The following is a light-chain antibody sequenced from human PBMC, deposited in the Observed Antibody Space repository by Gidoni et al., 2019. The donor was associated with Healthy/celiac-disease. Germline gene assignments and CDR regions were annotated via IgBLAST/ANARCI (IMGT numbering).Light chain of an antibody. CDR1: SSNIGNNY. V-gene: IGLV1-51*01. Sequence: QSVLTQPPSVSAAPGQKVISCSGSSSNIGNNYVSWYQQLPRTAPKLLIYDNNKRPSGIPDRFSGSKSGTSATLGITGLQTGDEADYYCGTWDSSLSAGVFGGGTKLTVL. CDR2: DNN. J-gene: IGLJ3*02. CDR3: GTWDSSLSAGV.